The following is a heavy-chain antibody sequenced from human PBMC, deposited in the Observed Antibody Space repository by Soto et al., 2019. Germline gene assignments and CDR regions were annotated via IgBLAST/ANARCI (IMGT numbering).Heavy chain of an antibody. J-gene: IGHJ5*02. CDR1: GGSISSYY. Sequence: PSETLSLTCTVSGGSISSYYWSWIRQPPGKGLEWIGYIYYSGSTNYNPSLKSRVTISVDTSKNQFSLKLSSVTAADTAVYYCARVTSSGYWLNWFDPWGQGTLVTVSS. V-gene: IGHV4-59*01. CDR3: ARVTSSGYWLNWFDP. CDR2: IYYSGST. D-gene: IGHD2-2*01.